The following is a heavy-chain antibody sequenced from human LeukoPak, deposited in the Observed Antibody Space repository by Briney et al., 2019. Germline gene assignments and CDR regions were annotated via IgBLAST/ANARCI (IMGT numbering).Heavy chain of an antibody. CDR2: IYYSGST. Sequence: SETLSLPCTVSGGSISSSSYYWGWIRQPPGKGLEWIGSIYYSGSTYYNPSLKSRVTISVDTSKNQFSLKLSSVTAADTAVYYCARGLDTAMVRNYYYGMDVWGQGTTVTVSS. J-gene: IGHJ6*02. CDR1: GGSISSSSYY. CDR3: ARGLDTAMVRNYYYGMDV. D-gene: IGHD5-18*01. V-gene: IGHV4-39*07.